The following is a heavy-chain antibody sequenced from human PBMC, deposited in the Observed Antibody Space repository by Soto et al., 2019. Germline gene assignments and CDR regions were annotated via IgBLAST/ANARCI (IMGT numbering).Heavy chain of an antibody. V-gene: IGHV4-34*01. D-gene: IGHD2-8*01. CDR2: INHSGST. CDR3: ATGYCTNGVCYTRTLSGMDV. CDR1: GGSFSGSY. J-gene: IGHJ6*02. Sequence: KASETLSLTCAVYGGSFSGSYWSWIRQPPGKGLEWIGEINHSGSTNHNPSLKSRVTILVDTSKNQFSLKLSSVTAADTAVYYCATGYCTNGVCYTRTLSGMDVWGQGTTVTVSS.